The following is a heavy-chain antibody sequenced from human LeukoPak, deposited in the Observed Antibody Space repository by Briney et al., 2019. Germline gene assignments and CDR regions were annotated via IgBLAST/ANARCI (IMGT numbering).Heavy chain of an antibody. CDR2: IYSGGST. CDR1: GFTFSGYW. Sequence: GGSLRLSCAASGFTFSGYWMHWVRQAPGKGLEWVSVIYSGGSTYYADSVMGGFTISRDNSKNTLYLQMNSLRAEDTAVYYCARAYDSSGDWPPPIDYWGQGTLVTVSS. J-gene: IGHJ4*02. D-gene: IGHD3-22*01. CDR3: ARAYDSSGDWPPPIDY. V-gene: IGHV3-66*02.